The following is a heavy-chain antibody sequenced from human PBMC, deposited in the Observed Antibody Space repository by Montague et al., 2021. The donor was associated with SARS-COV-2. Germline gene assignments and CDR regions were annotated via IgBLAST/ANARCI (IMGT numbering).Heavy chain of an antibody. J-gene: IGHJ6*02. CDR1: GGSFSAYY. V-gene: IGHV4-34*01. Sequence: SETLSLTCAVYGGSFSAYYWNWIRQPPGKGLEWIGDINHSERTNFNPSLKSRVTVSLDTSKNQFSLKLRSVTAADTAVYYCARAVRGVIILSPYYAMDVWGQGTSVTVSS. CDR2: INHSERT. D-gene: IGHD3-10*01. CDR3: ARAVRGVIILSPYYAMDV.